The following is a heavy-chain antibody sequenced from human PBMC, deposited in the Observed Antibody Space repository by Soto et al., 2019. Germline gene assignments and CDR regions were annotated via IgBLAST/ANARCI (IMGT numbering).Heavy chain of an antibody. V-gene: IGHV3-23*01. CDR3: ARPKEYSSSAETDAFDI. CDR2: ISGSGGRT. J-gene: IGHJ3*02. Sequence: PGGSLRLSCAASGFSFSKFAMAWVRQAPGKGLEWVSGISGSGGRTYYADSVKGRFTISRDNSKNTLYLQMNSLRAEDTAVHYCARPKEYSSSAETDAFDIWGQGTMVTVSS. D-gene: IGHD6-6*01. CDR1: GFSFSKFA.